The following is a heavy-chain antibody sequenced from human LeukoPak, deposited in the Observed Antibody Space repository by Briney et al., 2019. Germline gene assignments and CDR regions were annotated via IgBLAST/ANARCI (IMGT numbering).Heavy chain of an antibody. D-gene: IGHD2/OR15-2a*01. CDR3: ARLDTLGPNVY. CDR2: IQLNGKA. CDR1: GGSISGGNYR. Sequence: SETLSLTCTVSGGSISGGNYRWGWIRQPPGKGLEWIANIQLNGKADYNPSLKSRVAISVDTSKRYFSLNLSLVTAADTALYYCARLDTLGPNVYWGQGTLVTVSS. V-gene: IGHV4-39*02. J-gene: IGHJ4*02.